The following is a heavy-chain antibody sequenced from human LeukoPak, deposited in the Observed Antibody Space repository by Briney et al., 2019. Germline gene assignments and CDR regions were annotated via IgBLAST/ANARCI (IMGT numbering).Heavy chain of an antibody. J-gene: IGHJ4*02. CDR3: ARHNLSGGRYYGGVDY. CDR2: IYYSGST. D-gene: IGHD1-26*01. V-gene: IGHV4-39*01. Sequence: KPSETLSLTCTVSGDSISSNNCYWGWIRQPPGKGLEWIGSIYYSGSTYYNPSLKSRVTISVDTSKNQFSLKLSSVTAADTAVYYCARHNLSGGRYYGGVDYWGQGTLVTVSS. CDR1: GDSISSNNCY.